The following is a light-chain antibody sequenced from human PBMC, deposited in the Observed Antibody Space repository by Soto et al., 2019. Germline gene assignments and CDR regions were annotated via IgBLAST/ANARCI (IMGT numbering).Light chain of an antibody. CDR1: QSVSSSY. V-gene: IGKV3-20*01. CDR3: QQYGISPLT. Sequence: EIVLTQSPGTLSLSPGERATLSCRAIQSVSSSYLAWYQQKPGQAPRLLIYGASSRATGIPDRFSGSGSGTDFTLTISRLEPEDFAVYYCQQYGISPLTFGGGTKVDIK. CDR2: GAS. J-gene: IGKJ4*01.